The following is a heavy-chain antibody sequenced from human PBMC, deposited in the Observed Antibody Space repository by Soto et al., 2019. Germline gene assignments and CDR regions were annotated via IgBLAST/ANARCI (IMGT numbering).Heavy chain of an antibody. Sequence: ASVKVSCKTSGYNFTNYALHWVRQAPGQRLEWMGWINAGNGDTKYSQKFQCRVTITRDTSTSTVYMELSSLRSEDTAVYYCARDYFEVPAAPSKYNWFDPWGQGTLVTVSS. CDR3: ARDYFEVPAAPSKYNWFDP. CDR1: GYNFTNYA. D-gene: IGHD2-2*01. V-gene: IGHV1-3*01. J-gene: IGHJ5*02. CDR2: INAGNGDT.